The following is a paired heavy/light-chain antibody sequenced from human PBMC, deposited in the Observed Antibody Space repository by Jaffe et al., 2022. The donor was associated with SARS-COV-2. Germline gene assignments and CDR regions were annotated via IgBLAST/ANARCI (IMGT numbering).Heavy chain of an antibody. Sequence: QVQLVQSGAEVRKPGSSVKVSCKASGGTFGSYTITWVRQAPGQGLEWMGRISPILGITNDAQKFQGRVTITADKSTTTAYMELSGLRSEDTAVYYCARDNYDVLTGYELIDYWGQGTLVTVSS. CDR1: GGTFGSYT. CDR2: ISPILGIT. V-gene: IGHV1-69*08. CDR3: ARDNYDVLTGYELIDY. J-gene: IGHJ4*02. D-gene: IGHD3-9*01.
Light chain of an antibody. CDR3: AAWDDSLNGWV. CDR2: SNN. Sequence: QSVLTQPPSASGTPGQRVTISCSGSGSNIGSNAVNWYQQLPGTAPKPLIYSNNQRPSGVPDRFSGSKSGTSASLAISGLQSEDEADYYCAAWDDSLNGWVFGGGTKLTVL. V-gene: IGLV1-44*01. J-gene: IGLJ3*02. CDR1: GSNIGSNA.